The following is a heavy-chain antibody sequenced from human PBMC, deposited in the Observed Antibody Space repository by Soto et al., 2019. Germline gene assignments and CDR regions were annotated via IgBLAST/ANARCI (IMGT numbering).Heavy chain of an antibody. J-gene: IGHJ4*02. CDR3: VATSYSSSWPYVY. CDR2: IIPIFGTA. Sequence: SVKVSCKASGGTFSSYAISWVRQAPGQGLEWMGGIIPIFGTANYAQKFQGRVTITADKSTSTAYMELSSLRSEDTAVYYCVATSYSSSWPYVYWGQGTLVTVSS. D-gene: IGHD6-13*01. V-gene: IGHV1-69*06. CDR1: GGTFSSYA.